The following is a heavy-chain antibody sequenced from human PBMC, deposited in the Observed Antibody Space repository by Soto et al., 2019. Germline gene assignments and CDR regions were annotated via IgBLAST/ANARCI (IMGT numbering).Heavy chain of an antibody. CDR1: GGSISSYY. J-gene: IGHJ3*02. Sequence: SETLSLICTVSGGSISSYYWSWIRQPPGKGLEWIGYIYYSGSTNYNPSLKSRVTISVDTSKNQFSLKLSSVTAADTAVYYCARVLWTYYYGSGSYSGDAFDIWGQGTMVTVSS. V-gene: IGHV4-59*08. CDR3: ARVLWTYYYGSGSYSGDAFDI. D-gene: IGHD3-10*01. CDR2: IYYSGST.